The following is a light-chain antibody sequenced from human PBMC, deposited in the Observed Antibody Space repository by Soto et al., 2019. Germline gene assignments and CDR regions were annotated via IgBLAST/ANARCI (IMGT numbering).Light chain of an antibody. CDR3: QQNNIWIT. CDR2: GAS. Sequence: EIVLTQSPATLSVSPGERVTLSCRASQSVSGNLAWYQQKPGQAPRLLIYGASTRATGIPARFSGGGSGTEFTLTISSLQSEDFAVYYCQQNNIWITFGQGTRLEIK. CDR1: QSVSGN. J-gene: IGKJ5*01. V-gene: IGKV3-15*01.